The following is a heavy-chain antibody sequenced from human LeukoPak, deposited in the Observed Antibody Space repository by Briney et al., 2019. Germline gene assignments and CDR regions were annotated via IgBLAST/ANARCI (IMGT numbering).Heavy chain of an antibody. D-gene: IGHD3-22*01. CDR2: ISGSGGST. CDR3: AKGLTYYYDSSGPDAFDI. Sequence: GGSLRLSCAASGFTFSSYAMSWVRQAPGKGLEWVSAISGSGGSTYYADSVKGRFTISRDNSKNTPYLQMNSLRAEDTAVYYCAKGLTYYYDSSGPDAFDIWGQGTMVTVSS. J-gene: IGHJ3*02. V-gene: IGHV3-23*01. CDR1: GFTFSSYA.